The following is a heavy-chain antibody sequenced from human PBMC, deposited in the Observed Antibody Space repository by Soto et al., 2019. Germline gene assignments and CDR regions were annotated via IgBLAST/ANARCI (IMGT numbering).Heavy chain of an antibody. CDR1: GFTFSSYW. Sequence: PGGSLRLSCAASGFTFSSYWMHWVRQAPGKGLVWVSRINSDGSSTSYADSGKGRFTISRDNAKNTLYLQMNSLRAEDTAVYYCARRRRDSSGYYYFDYWGQGTLVTVSS. CDR3: ARRRRDSSGYYYFDY. D-gene: IGHD3-22*01. V-gene: IGHV3-74*01. J-gene: IGHJ4*02. CDR2: INSDGSST.